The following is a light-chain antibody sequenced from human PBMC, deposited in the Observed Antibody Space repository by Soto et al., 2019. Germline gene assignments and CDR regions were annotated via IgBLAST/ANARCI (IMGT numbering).Light chain of an antibody. CDR2: GAS. CDR1: QSISTY. V-gene: IGKV1-39*01. J-gene: IGKJ4*01. CDR3: QQYGSSLT. Sequence: DIRLTQSPSSLSASVGDRVTISCRASQSISTYLMWYQQKPGKAPNLLIYGASGLQNGVPSRFAGSGSGTEFTLTITGLQPEDFAVYYCQQYGSSLTFGGGTKVDIK.